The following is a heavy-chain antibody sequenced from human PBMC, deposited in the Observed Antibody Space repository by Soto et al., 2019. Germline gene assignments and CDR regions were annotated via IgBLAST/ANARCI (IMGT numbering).Heavy chain of an antibody. D-gene: IGHD6-13*01. CDR2: ISGSGGST. CDR1: GFTFSSYA. V-gene: IGHV3-23*01. CDR3: AKDLAGSWYEVFDY. Sequence: EVQLLESGGGLVQPGGSLRLSWAASGFTFSSYAMSLVRQAPGKGLKWVTAISGSGGSTYYADSVRGRSTMSRDNAENTLYLQMNSLRAEDTAVYYCAKDLAGSWYEVFDYWGQGTLVTVSS. J-gene: IGHJ4*02.